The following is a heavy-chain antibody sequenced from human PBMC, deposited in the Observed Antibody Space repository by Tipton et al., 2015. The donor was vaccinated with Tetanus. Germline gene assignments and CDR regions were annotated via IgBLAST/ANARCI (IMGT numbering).Heavy chain of an antibody. D-gene: IGHD5-24*01. CDR3: AKASKMATNWYHFDY. CDR2: MNPKTGPA. J-gene: IGHJ4*02. Sequence: QVQLVQSGPEVKKPGASVKVSCKAYGYAFASYDLNWVRQASGQGLEWLGYMNPKTGPAGYAQKFQGRVTITADQSTNTVYMDVSTLQSEDTAVYFCAKASKMATNWYHFDYWGQGALVTVSS. CDR1: GYAFASYD. V-gene: IGHV1-8*01.